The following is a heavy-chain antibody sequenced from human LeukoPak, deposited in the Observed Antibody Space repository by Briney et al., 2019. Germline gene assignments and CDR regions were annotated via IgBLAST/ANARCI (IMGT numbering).Heavy chain of an antibody. D-gene: IGHD1-26*01. CDR2: ISYSGST. Sequence: SETLSLTCTVSGGSISSYYWSWIRQSPGKGLEWIGYISYSGSTDYNPSLKSRVTISLDTSKIQFSLKPSSVTAADMAVYYCARSYGGSYRISFDYWGQGTLATVSS. CDR3: ARSYGGSYRISFDY. CDR1: GGSISSYY. V-gene: IGHV4-59*01. J-gene: IGHJ4*02.